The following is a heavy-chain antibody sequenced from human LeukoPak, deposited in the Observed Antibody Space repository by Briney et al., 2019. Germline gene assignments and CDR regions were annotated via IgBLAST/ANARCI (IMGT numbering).Heavy chain of an antibody. CDR2: IRNDGSNK. Sequence: SCKASGYTFTGYYMHWVRQAPGKGLQWVALIRNDGSNKYYADSVKGRFTISRDNSKNTLYLQMNSLRPEDTAVYYCAKDFYSSSWGDFDYWGQGTLVAVSS. CDR1: GYTFTGYY. V-gene: IGHV3-30*02. CDR3: AKDFYSSSWGDFDY. J-gene: IGHJ4*02. D-gene: IGHD6-13*01.